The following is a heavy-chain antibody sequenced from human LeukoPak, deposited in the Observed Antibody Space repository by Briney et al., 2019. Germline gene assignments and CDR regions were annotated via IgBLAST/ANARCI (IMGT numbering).Heavy chain of an antibody. V-gene: IGHV3-66*01. D-gene: IGHD5-12*01. CDR2: IYSGGRT. J-gene: IGHJ6*02. Sequence: GGSLRLSCAASGFTVSSNSMSWVRQAPGKGLEWVSVIYSGGRTYYADSAKGRFTISKDNSKNTLYLQMNSLRAEDTAVYYCARDLYVDIVAPSGMDVWGQGTTVTVSS. CDR3: ARDLYVDIVAPSGMDV. CDR1: GFTVSSNS.